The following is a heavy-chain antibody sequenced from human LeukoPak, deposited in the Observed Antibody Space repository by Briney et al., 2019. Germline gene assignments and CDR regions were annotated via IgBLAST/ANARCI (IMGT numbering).Heavy chain of an antibody. D-gene: IGHD1-7*01. CDR1: GGSFNGYY. V-gene: IGHV4-34*01. CDR3: ARGMKLELRAHHKRYFDY. Sequence: SETLSLTCAVYGGSFNGYYWSWIRQPPGKGLEWIGEINHSGSTNYNPSLKSRVTISVDTSKNQFSLKLSSVTAADTAVYYCARGMKLELRAHHKRYFDYWGQGTLVTVSS. CDR2: INHSGST. J-gene: IGHJ4*02.